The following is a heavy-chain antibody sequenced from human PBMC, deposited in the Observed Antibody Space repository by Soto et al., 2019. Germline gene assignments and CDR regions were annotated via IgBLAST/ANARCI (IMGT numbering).Heavy chain of an antibody. J-gene: IGHJ4*02. Sequence: PSETLSLTCTVSGGSISSYYWSWIRQPPGKGLEWIGYIYYSGSTNYNPSLKSRVTISVDTSKDQFSLKLSSVTAADTAVYYCARAVGYCSGGSCRTFDYWGQGTLVTVSS. V-gene: IGHV4-59*01. CDR1: GGSISSYY. D-gene: IGHD2-15*01. CDR2: IYYSGST. CDR3: ARAVGYCSGGSCRTFDY.